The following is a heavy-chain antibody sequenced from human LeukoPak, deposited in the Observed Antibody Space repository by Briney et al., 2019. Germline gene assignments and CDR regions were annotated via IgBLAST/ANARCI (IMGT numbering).Heavy chain of an antibody. Sequence: PSETLSLTCTVSGGSITSYYWSWIRQPPGKGLEWIGYIYYSGSTNYNPSLKSRVTISIDTSKNQFSLKLSSVTAADTALYYCAKLLPANNWFDPWGQGTLVTVSS. CDR1: GGSITSYY. CDR3: AKLLPANNWFDP. J-gene: IGHJ5*02. V-gene: IGHV4-59*08. CDR2: IYYSGST. D-gene: IGHD3-10*01.